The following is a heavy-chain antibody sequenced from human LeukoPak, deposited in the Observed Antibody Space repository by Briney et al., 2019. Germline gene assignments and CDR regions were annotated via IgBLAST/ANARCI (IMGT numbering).Heavy chain of an antibody. CDR2: IFFSGST. CDR1: GGSITSGSYY. CDR3: ARFVDFWSGYPDY. J-gene: IGHJ4*02. V-gene: IGHV4-39*07. D-gene: IGHD3-3*01. Sequence: SETLSLTCSVSGGSITSGSYYWGWIRQPPGKGLEWFGSIFFSGSTYYNPSLRSRVTISVDTSKNQFSLKLSPLTAADTAVYYCARFVDFWSGYPDYWGQGTLVTVSS.